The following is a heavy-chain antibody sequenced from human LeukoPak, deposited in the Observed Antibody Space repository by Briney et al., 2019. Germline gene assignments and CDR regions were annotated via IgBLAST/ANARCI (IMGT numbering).Heavy chain of an antibody. CDR2: INPNSGGT. D-gene: IGHD3-10*01. J-gene: IGHJ5*02. CDR1: GYTFTGYY. CDR3: ARTTMVRGVPGFDP. V-gene: IGHV1-2*02. Sequence: AASVKVSCKASGYTFTGYYMHWVRQAPGQGLEWMGWINPNSGGTNYAQKFQGRVTMTRDTSISTAYMELSRLRSDDTAVYYCARTTMVRGVPGFDPWGQGTLVTVSS.